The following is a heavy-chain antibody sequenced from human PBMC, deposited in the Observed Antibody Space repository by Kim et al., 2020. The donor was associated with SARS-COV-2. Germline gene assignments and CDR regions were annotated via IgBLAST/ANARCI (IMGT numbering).Heavy chain of an antibody. J-gene: IGHJ6*03. V-gene: IGHV1-18*01. Sequence: AQKLQGRVTMTTDTSTSTAYMELRSLRSDDTAVYYCARGVTTPSYYMDVWGKGTTVTVSS. D-gene: IGHD4-4*01. CDR3: ARGVTTPSYYMDV.